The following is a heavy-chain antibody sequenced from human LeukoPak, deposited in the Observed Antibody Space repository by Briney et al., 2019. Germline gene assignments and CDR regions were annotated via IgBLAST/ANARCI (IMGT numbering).Heavy chain of an antibody. J-gene: IGHJ4*02. CDR3: ARDQEGFDY. V-gene: IGHV1-46*01. Sequence: ASVEVSCKASGYILTSNYIHWVRQAPGQGLEWMGMIYPRDGSTSYAQKFQGRVTVTRDTSTSTVHMELSGLRSEDMAVYYCARDQEGFDYWGQGTLVTVSS. CDR2: IYPRDGST. CDR1: GYILTSNY.